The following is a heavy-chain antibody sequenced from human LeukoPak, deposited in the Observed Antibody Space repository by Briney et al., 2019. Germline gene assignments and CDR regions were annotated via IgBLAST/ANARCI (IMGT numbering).Heavy chain of an antibody. D-gene: IGHD6-25*01. CDR1: GGSISGWY. Sequence: SETLSLTCTVSGGSISGWYWSWIRQPPGKGLEWIGYIYGSGYTNYNPSLKSRVTISVDTSKNQFSLKLSSVTAADTAVYYCARDRVSSGIDYWGQGTLVTVSS. CDR3: ARDRVSSGIDY. J-gene: IGHJ4*02. CDR2: IYGSGYT. V-gene: IGHV4-4*08.